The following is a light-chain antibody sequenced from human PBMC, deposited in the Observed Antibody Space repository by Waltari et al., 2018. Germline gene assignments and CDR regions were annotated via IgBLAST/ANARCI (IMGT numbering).Light chain of an antibody. CDR2: GDD. CDR1: DPNIATHT. Sequence: QSVLTQPPSASEPPGQRPPIPCSETDPNIATHTGAWYRQFPGTAPSLLMFGDDLRPSGVPDRFSGSKSGTSASLAISGLQPEDEADYYCASWDDLLNGLVFGSGTKVSVL. V-gene: IGLV1-44*01. CDR3: ASWDDLLNGLV. J-gene: IGLJ1*01.